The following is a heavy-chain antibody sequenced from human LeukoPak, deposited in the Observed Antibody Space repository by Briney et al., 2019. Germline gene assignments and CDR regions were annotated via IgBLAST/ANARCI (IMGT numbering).Heavy chain of an antibody. V-gene: IGHV3-73*01. CDR1: GFTFSGSA. D-gene: IGHD3-22*01. CDR2: IRSKANSYAT. Sequence: PGGSLRLSCAASGFTFSGSAMHWVRQASGKGLEWVGRIRSKANSYATAYAASVKGRFTISRDDSKNTAYLQMNSLKTEDAAVYYCARAVYDSSGYYYDCFDYWGQGTLVTVSS. J-gene: IGHJ4*02. CDR3: ARAVYDSSGYYYDCFDY.